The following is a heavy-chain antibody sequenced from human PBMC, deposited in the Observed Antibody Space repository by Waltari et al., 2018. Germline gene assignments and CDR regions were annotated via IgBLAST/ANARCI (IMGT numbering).Heavy chain of an antibody. CDR2: ISGSGGST. V-gene: IGHV3-23*01. CDR3: AKALAARAFFDY. Sequence: EVQLLESGGGLVQPGGSLRLSCEAPGFTFSSYAMRWVRQAPGKGLEWVAAISGSGGSTYYADSVKGRFTIPRDNSKNTLYLQMNSLRAEDTAVYYCAKALAARAFFDYWGQGTLVTVSS. CDR1: GFTFSSYA. J-gene: IGHJ4*02. D-gene: IGHD6-6*01.